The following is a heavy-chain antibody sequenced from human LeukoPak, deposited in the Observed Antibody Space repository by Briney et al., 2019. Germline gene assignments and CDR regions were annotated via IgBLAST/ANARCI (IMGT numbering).Heavy chain of an antibody. D-gene: IGHD3-10*01. Sequence: ASGKVSCKASGQSLTGYFIHWVRQAPGQGLEWVGRIDPNTGDTIYAQNFQGRVTVTSATSISTAYMELSRLTSDDTAVYFCARLGLHGSGTYYFFDYWGQGTLVTVSS. V-gene: IGHV1-2*06. CDR2: IDPNTGDT. CDR3: ARLGLHGSGTYYFFDY. CDR1: GQSLTGYF. J-gene: IGHJ4*02.